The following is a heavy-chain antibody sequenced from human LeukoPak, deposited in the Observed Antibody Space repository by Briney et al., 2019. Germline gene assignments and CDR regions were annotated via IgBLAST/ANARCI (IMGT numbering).Heavy chain of an antibody. D-gene: IGHD1-26*01. Sequence: GGSLRLSCAASGLTVSSNCMSWVRQAPGKGLEWVSFIYSGGNTYYADSVKGRFTISRDNSKNTVHLQMNSLRAEDTAMYYCCGGYSGSSPGAFDIWGQGTMVTVSS. J-gene: IGHJ3*02. CDR2: IYSGGNT. V-gene: IGHV3-53*01. CDR3: CGGYSGSSPGAFDI. CDR1: GLTVSSNC.